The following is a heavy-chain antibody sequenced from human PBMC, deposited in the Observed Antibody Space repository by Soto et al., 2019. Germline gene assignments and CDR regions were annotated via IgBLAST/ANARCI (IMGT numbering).Heavy chain of an antibody. J-gene: IGHJ3*02. D-gene: IGHD1-26*01. CDR3: ARDVFALGIGGARNVFDI. CDR1: GYTFTSYG. Sequence: GASVKVSCKASGYTFTSYGISWVRQAPGQGLEWMGWISAYNGNTNYAQKLQGRVTMTTDTSTSTAYMELRSLRSDDTAVYYCARDVFALGIGGARNVFDIGAKGTLAPVSS. V-gene: IGHV1-18*01. CDR2: ISAYNGNT.